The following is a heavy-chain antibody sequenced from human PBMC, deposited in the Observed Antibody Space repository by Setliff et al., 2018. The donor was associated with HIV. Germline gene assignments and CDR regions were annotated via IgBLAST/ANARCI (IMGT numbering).Heavy chain of an antibody. Sequence: GGSLRLSCAASGFTFSSYAMSWLRQAPGQGLEWVSAYSYTGDYTYYADSVKGRFTISRDNSKNTLFLQMNSLRAEDTAVYYCARELPDAAMVTTAFDIWGQGTMVTVSS. CDR3: ARELPDAAMVTTAFDI. V-gene: IGHV3-23*01. CDR2: YSYTGDYT. D-gene: IGHD5-18*01. CDR1: GFTFSSYA. J-gene: IGHJ3*02.